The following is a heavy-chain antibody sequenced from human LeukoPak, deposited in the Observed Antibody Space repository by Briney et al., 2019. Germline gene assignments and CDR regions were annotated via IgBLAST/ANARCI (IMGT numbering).Heavy chain of an antibody. Sequence: SETLSLTCAVYGGSFSGYYWSWIRQPPGKGLEWIGEINHSGSTNYNPSLKSRVTISVDTSKNQFSLKLSSVTAADTAVYYCAREGDSSGYYFSYWGQGTLVTVSS. CDR2: INHSGST. V-gene: IGHV4-34*01. D-gene: IGHD3-22*01. CDR3: AREGDSSGYYFSY. CDR1: GGSFSGYY. J-gene: IGHJ4*02.